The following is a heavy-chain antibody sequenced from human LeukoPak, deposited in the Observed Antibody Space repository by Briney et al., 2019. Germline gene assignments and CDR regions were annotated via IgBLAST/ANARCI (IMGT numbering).Heavy chain of an antibody. CDR3: ARSSGYMSY. D-gene: IGHD3-22*01. V-gene: IGHV4-38-2*02. CDR2: IYHSGST. Sequence: SETLSLTCTVSHYSISSNYYWGWTRQPPGKGLEWIGSIYHSGSTYYNSSLKSRVTISVDTSKNQFSLKLTSVTAADTAVYYCARSSGYMSYWGQGTLVTVSS. J-gene: IGHJ4*02. CDR1: HYSISSNYY.